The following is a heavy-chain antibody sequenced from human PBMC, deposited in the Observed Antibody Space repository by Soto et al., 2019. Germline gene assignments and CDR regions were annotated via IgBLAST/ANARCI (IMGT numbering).Heavy chain of an antibody. J-gene: IGHJ3*02. V-gene: IGHV4-30-4*01. Sequence: SETLSLTCTVSCGSISSGDYYWSWIRQPPGKGLEWIGYIYYSGSTYYNPSLKSRVTISVDTSKNQFSLKLSSVTATDTAVYYCARDCSGGSCHAAFDIWGQGTMVTVS. CDR3: ARDCSGGSCHAAFDI. D-gene: IGHD2-15*01. CDR2: IYYSGST. CDR1: CGSISSGDYY.